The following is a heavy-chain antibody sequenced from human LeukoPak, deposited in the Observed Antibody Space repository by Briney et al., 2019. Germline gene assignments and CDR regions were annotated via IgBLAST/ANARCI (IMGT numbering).Heavy chain of an antibody. D-gene: IGHD6-13*01. CDR1: GFTFSSYE. V-gene: IGHV3-48*03. J-gene: IGHJ4*02. CDR3: ARRAIAEGFDY. Sequence: GGSLTLSCAVSGFTFSSYEMNWVRQAPGKGLEWVSYTSSSGRTIYYADSVRDRFTISRDNAKNSLYLQMNSLRVEDTAVYYCARRAIAEGFDYWGQGTLVTVSS. CDR2: TSSSGRTI.